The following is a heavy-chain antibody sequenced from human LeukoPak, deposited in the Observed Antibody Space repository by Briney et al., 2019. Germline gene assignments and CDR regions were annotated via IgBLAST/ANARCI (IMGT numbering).Heavy chain of an antibody. J-gene: IGHJ6*02. CDR2: IGTAGDT. V-gene: IGHV3-13*01. CDR3: AREPPREMATSYYGMDV. Sequence: GGSLRLSCAASGFTFSSYDMHWVRQATGKGLEWVSAIGTAGDTYYPGSVKGRFTISRENAKNSLYLQMNSLRAGDTAAYYCAREPPREMATSYYGMDVWGQGTTVTVSS. CDR1: GFTFSSYD. D-gene: IGHD5-24*01.